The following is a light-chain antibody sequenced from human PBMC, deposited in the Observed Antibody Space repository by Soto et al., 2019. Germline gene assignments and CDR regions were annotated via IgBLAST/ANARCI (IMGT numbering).Light chain of an antibody. J-gene: IGKJ4*01. CDR2: DAS. V-gene: IGKV1-5*01. Sequence: DIQMTQSPSTLSASVGDRVTITCRASQSISRWVAWYQQKPGKAPKLLIYDASTLEGGVPSRFSGSGSGTEFTLTISSLQPDDVATYYCQHYSSYSTFGGGTKVEIK. CDR3: QHYSSYST. CDR1: QSISRW.